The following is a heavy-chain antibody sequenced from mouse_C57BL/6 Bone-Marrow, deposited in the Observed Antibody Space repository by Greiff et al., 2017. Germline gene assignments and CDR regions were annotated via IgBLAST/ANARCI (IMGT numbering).Heavy chain of an antibody. CDR2: ISYDGSN. Sequence: EVKLMESGPGLVKPSQSLSLTCSVTGYSITSGYYWNWIRQFPGNKLEWMGYISYDGSNNYNPSLKNRISITRDTSKNQFFLKLNSVTTEDTATYYCARYYGSSYPWFAYWGQGTLVTVSA. D-gene: IGHD1-1*01. J-gene: IGHJ3*01. CDR3: ARYYGSSYPWFAY. V-gene: IGHV3-6*01. CDR1: GYSITSGYY.